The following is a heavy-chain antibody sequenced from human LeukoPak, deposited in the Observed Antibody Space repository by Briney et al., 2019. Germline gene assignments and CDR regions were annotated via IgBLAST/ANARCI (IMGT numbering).Heavy chain of an antibody. CDR1: GFTFSDYG. CDR3: AKDGDAGTSYYFYYMDV. CDR2: IWHDGSNK. V-gene: IGHV3-33*06. D-gene: IGHD7-27*01. J-gene: IGHJ6*03. Sequence: GGSLRLSCAASGFTFSDYGMHWVRQAPGKGLEWVAVIWHDGSNKYYADSVQGRFTISRDSSKNTLYLQINSLRAEDTAVYYCAKDGDAGTSYYFYYMDVWGKGTTVTVSS.